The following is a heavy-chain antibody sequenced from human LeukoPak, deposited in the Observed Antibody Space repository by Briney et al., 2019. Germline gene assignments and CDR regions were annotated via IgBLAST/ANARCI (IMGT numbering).Heavy chain of an antibody. D-gene: IGHD2/OR15-2a*01. CDR3: ATQYLGYDY. V-gene: IGHV4-34*01. Sequence: SENLSLTCAVYGGSFSGYYWSWIRQPPGKGLEWIGEINHSGSTNYNPSLKSRVTISVDTSKNQFSLKLSSVTAADTAVYYCATQYLGYDYWGQGTLVTVSS. CDR2: INHSGST. J-gene: IGHJ4*02. CDR1: GGSFSGYY.